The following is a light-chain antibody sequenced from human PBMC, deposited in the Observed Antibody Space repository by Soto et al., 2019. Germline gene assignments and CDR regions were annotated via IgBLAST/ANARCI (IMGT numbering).Light chain of an antibody. CDR3: CSYAGSSTSLLYV. J-gene: IGLJ1*01. CDR2: EGS. Sequence: QSVLTQPASVSGSPGQSITISCTGTSSDVGSYNLVSWYQQHPAKAPKHMIYEGSKRPPGVANRFSGSKSGNTASLTISGLQAEDEADYYCCSYAGSSTSLLYVFGTGTKLTVL. V-gene: IGLV2-23*01. CDR1: SSDVGSYNL.